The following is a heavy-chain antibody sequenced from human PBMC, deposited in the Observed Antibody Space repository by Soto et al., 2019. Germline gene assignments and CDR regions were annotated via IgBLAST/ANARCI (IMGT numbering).Heavy chain of an antibody. J-gene: IGHJ4*02. CDR3: AKSWGNTWELYYFDS. CDR2: ISGAGGST. V-gene: IGHV3-23*01. CDR1: GLIFETYS. D-gene: IGHD1-7*01. Sequence: EVQLLESGGGLVQPGGSLRLSCAASGLIFETYSMSWVRQPPGKVLEWVSGISGAGGSTYYADSVKGRFTISRDNSKNTLYLQVNSLRTEDTAVYYCAKSWGNTWELYYFDSWGQGTLVTVSS.